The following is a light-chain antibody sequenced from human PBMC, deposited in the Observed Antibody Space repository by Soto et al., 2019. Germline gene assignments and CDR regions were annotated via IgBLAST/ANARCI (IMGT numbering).Light chain of an antibody. CDR2: SAS. J-gene: IGKJ1*01. CDR1: QSISDT. CDR3: QQYNNWPWT. Sequence: EIVMTQSPATLSVSPGGRATLSCRASQSISDTLARYQQKPGQAPRLLIYSASRGATGFPARFSGSGSGTDFTLTISSLQSEDFAVYYCQQYNNWPWTFGQGTKVEIK. V-gene: IGKV3-15*01.